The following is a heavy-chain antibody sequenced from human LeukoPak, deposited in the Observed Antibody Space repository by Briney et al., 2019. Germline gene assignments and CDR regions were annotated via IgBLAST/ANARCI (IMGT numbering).Heavy chain of an antibody. V-gene: IGHV3-30*02. Sequence: PGGSLRLSCAASGFTFSSYGMHWVRQAPGKGLEWVAFIRYDGSNKYYADSVKGRFTISRDNSKNTLYLQMNSLRAEDTAVYYCAKDQPAWIIVVVPAAIGGIDYWGQGTLVTVSS. J-gene: IGHJ4*02. CDR1: GFTFSSYG. CDR3: AKDQPAWIIVVVPAAIGGIDY. CDR2: IRYDGSNK. D-gene: IGHD2-2*02.